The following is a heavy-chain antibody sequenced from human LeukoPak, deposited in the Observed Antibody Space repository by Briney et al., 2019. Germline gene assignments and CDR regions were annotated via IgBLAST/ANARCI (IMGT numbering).Heavy chain of an antibody. CDR1: GFTFSSYG. CDR3: AKDQLGATDFDY. CDR2: IWYDGSNK. Sequence: GGSLRLSCTASGFTFSSYGMHWVRQAPGKGLEWVAVIWYDGSNKYYADSVKGRFTISRDNSKNTLYLQMNSLRAEDTAVYYCAKDQLGATDFDYWGQGTLVTVSS. J-gene: IGHJ4*02. V-gene: IGHV3-33*06. D-gene: IGHD1-26*01.